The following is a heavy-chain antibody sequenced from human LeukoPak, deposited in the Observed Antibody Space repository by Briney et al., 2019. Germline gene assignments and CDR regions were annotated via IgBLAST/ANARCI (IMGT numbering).Heavy chain of an antibody. V-gene: IGHV3-23*01. Sequence: GGSLRLSCEASGFTFSSYGMSWVRQAPGKGLEWVSAISGGGGTYYADSVKGRFTIPRDNSKNTLYLQMNSLRAEDAAVYFCAKRVAHSSGAYWDYWGQGILVTVSS. CDR2: ISGGGGT. J-gene: IGHJ4*02. D-gene: IGHD6-19*01. CDR3: AKRVAHSSGAYWDY. CDR1: GFTFSSYG.